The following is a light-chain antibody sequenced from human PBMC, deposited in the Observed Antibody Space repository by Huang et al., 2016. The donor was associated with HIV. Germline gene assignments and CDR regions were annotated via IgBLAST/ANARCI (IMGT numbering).Light chain of an antibody. CDR1: QDIISY. CDR2: AAS. J-gene: IGKJ3*01. Sequence: IQLTQSPSSLSASVGDRVTITCRASQDIISYLAWYQQKPGKAPKLLIYAASTLESVVPSRFSGSGSGTDFTLTINNLQPEDFATYYCLQLNTYPGTFGPGTNVDV. V-gene: IGKV1-9*01. CDR3: LQLNTYPGT.